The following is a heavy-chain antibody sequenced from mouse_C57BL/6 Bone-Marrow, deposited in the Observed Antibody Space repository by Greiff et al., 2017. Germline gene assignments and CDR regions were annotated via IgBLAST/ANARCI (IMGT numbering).Heavy chain of an antibody. CDR1: GYTFTSYW. CDR3: ARGIWYNAMDY. V-gene: IGHV1-50*01. Sequence: VQLQQPGAELVKPGASVKLSCKASGYTFTSYWMQWVKQRPGQGLEWIGEIDPSDIYTNYNQKFKGKATVTVDTSSRTAYMQLSSLTSEDSAVYYCARGIWYNAMDYWGQGTSGTVSA. CDR2: IDPSDIYT. J-gene: IGHJ4*01.